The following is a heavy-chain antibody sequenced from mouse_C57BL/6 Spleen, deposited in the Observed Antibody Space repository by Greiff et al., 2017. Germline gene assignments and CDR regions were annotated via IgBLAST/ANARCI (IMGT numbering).Heavy chain of an antibody. CDR3: TRYTTVVATGAMDY. CDR1: GYTFTDYE. D-gene: IGHD1-1*01. Sequence: QVQLQQSGAELVRPGASVTLSCKASGYTFTDYEMHWVKQTPVHGLEWIGAIDPETGGTAYNQKFKGKAILTADKSSSTAYMELRSLTSEDSAVYYCTRYTTVVATGAMDYWGQGTSVTVSS. J-gene: IGHJ4*01. CDR2: IDPETGGT. V-gene: IGHV1-15*01.